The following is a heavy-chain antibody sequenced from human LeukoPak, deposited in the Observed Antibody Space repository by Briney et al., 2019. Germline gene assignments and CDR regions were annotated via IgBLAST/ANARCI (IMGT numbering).Heavy chain of an antibody. CDR3: ARHTAEKYNWIDR. CDR1: GGSISNYY. J-gene: IGHJ5*02. Sequence: KPSETLSLTCTVSGGSISNYYWSWIRQPPGKGLEWIGYIYYSGSTNYNPSLKSRVTISVDTSKNQFSLKLSSVTAADTAVYYCARHTAEKYNWIDRWGQGTLVTVSS. D-gene: IGHD5-24*01. V-gene: IGHV4-59*08. CDR2: IYYSGST.